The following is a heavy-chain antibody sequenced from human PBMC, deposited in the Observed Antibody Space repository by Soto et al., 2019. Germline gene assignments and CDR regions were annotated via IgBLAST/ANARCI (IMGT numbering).Heavy chain of an antibody. J-gene: IGHJ4*02. CDR2: ISSNGGST. D-gene: IGHD3-16*01. V-gene: IGHV3-64D*08. Sequence: GGSLRLSCSASGFTFSSYAMHWVRQAPGKGLEYVSAISSNGGSTYYADSVKGRFTISRDNSKNTLYLQMSSLRAEDTAVYYCVKGRVLEGELPHFDYWGQGTLVTVSS. CDR1: GFTFSSYA. CDR3: VKGRVLEGELPHFDY.